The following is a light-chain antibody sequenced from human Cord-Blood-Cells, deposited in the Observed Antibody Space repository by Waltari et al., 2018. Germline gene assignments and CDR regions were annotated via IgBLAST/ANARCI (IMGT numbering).Light chain of an antibody. CDR3: AAWDDSLSGRV. CDR2: RNN. Sequence: QSVLTQPPSASGTPGQRVTISCSGSSSNIGSNYVYWYQQPPGTAPKLLSYRNNQRPSGVPDRFSRSKSGTSASLAISGLRSEDEADYYCAAWDDSLSGRVFGGGTKLTVL. V-gene: IGLV1-47*01. J-gene: IGLJ3*02. CDR1: SSNIGSNY.